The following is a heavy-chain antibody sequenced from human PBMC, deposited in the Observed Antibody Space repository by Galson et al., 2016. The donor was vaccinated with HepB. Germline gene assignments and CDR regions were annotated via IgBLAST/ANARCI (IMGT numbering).Heavy chain of an antibody. CDR3: ATSGSYGDFDY. J-gene: IGHJ4*02. D-gene: IGHD1-26*01. V-gene: IGHV5-51*01. Sequence: QSGAEVKKSGESLQISCKASGYTFITKWIGWVRQMPGKGLEWMGIIYPGDSETRYSPSFQGQVTFSADKSISTAYLQWSSLKASDTAMYYCATSGSYGDFDYWGQATLVIVSS. CDR1: GYTFITKW. CDR2: IYPGDSET.